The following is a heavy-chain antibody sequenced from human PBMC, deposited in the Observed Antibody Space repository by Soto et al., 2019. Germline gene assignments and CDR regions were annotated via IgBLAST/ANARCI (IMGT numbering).Heavy chain of an antibody. Sequence: KTSETLSLTCTVSGGSISSGDYYWSWIRQPPGKGLEWIGYIYYSGSTYYNPSLKSRVTISVDTSKNQFSLKLSSVTAADTAVYYCAREGGAAVLRMQGANKFDPWGQGTLVTLSS. D-gene: IGHD3-16*01. CDR3: AREGGAAVLRMQGANKFDP. V-gene: IGHV4-30-4*01. CDR1: GGSISSGDYY. CDR2: IYYSGST. J-gene: IGHJ5*02.